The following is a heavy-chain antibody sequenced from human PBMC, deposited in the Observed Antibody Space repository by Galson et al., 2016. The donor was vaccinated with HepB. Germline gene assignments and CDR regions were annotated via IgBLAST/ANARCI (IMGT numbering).Heavy chain of an antibody. Sequence: SLRLSCAASGFIFSSYTMDWVRQAPGKGLEWVSSINSGGAYIYSAASVRGRFTISRDNAKNSLYLQMDSLRADDTAIYYRARLSGNVERQGGLDYWGQGTLVTVSS. CDR1: GFIFSSYT. CDR3: ARLSGNVERQGGLDY. CDR2: INSGGAYI. D-gene: IGHD1-1*01. J-gene: IGHJ4*02. V-gene: IGHV3-21*01.